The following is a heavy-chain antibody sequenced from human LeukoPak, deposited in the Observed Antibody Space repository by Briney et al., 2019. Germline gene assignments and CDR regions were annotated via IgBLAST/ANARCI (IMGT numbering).Heavy chain of an antibody. D-gene: IGHD3-22*01. V-gene: IGHV4-30-4*01. CDR3: ARKRYDDPYFFDY. Sequence: KPSETLSLTCAVYGGSFSGYYWSWIRQPPGKGLEWIGYIHYSGTTYYNPSLKSRVSISVDTSKNQFSLNLNSVTAADTAVYYCARKRYDDPYFFDYWGQGTLVTVSS. CDR1: GGSFSGYY. CDR2: IHYSGTT. J-gene: IGHJ4*02.